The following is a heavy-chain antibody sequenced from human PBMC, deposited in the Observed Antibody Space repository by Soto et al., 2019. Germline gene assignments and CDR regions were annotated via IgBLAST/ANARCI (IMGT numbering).Heavy chain of an antibody. J-gene: IGHJ4*02. V-gene: IGHV4-30-4*01. Sequence: PSETLSLTCTVSGGSISSGDYYWSWIRQPPGKGLEWIGSIYYSGSTYYNPSLKSRVTISVDTSKNQFSLKLNSATAADTAVYYCASQHTSPSSDYWGQGTLVTVSS. CDR1: GGSISSGDYY. CDR3: ASQHTSPSSDY. CDR2: IYYSGST. D-gene: IGHD2-2*01.